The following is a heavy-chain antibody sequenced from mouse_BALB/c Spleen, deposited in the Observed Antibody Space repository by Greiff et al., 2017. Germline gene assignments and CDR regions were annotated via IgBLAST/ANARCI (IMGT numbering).Heavy chain of an antibody. D-gene: IGHD2-1*01. CDR2: ISSGGSYT. CDR1: GFTFSSYA. Sequence: EVKLVESGGGLVKPGGSLKLSCAASGFTFSSYAMSWVRQTPEKRLEWVATISSGGSYTYYPDSVKGRFTISRDNAKNTLYLQMSSLRSEDTAMYYCARDGNYVYFDYWGQGTTLTVSS. J-gene: IGHJ2*01. V-gene: IGHV5-9-3*01. CDR3: ARDGNYVYFDY.